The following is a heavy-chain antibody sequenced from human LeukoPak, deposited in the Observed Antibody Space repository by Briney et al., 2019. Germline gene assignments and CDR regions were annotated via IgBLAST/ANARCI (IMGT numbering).Heavy chain of an antibody. J-gene: IGHJ4*02. CDR2: IIPIFGTA. D-gene: IGHD2-2*01. CDR3: ARGDSVVPATTIDY. CDR1: GYTFTKYG. Sequence: ASVKVSCKASGYTFTKYGITWVRRAPGQGLEWMGGIIPIFGTANYAQKFQGRVTITTDESTSTAYMELSSLRSEDTAVYYCARGDSVVPATTIDYWGQGTLVTVSS. V-gene: IGHV1-69*05.